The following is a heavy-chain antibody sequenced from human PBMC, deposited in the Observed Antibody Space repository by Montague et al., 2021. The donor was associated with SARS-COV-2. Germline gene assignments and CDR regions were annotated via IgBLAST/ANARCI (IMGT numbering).Heavy chain of an antibody. CDR1: GGSFSGYY. CDR3: ARGRSSRTHYYYMDV. J-gene: IGHJ6*03. CDR2: INHSGST. Sequence: SETLSLTCAVYGGSFSGYYWSWIRQPPGKGLEWIGEINHSGSTNXNPSLKSRVTISVDTSKNQFSLKLSSVTAADTAVYYSARGRSSRTHYYYMDVWGKGTTVTVSS. V-gene: IGHV4-34*01. D-gene: IGHD6-6*01.